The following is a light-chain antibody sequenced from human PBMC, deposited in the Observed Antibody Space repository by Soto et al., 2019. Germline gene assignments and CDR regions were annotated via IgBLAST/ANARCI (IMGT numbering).Light chain of an antibody. CDR1: QSVSSD. V-gene: IGKV3-15*01. J-gene: IGKJ2*01. CDR3: QQYKNGPYT. Sequence: IVMTQSPATLSVSPGERATLSCRANQSVSSDLAWYQQKPGQAPRLLIYRTSTRATDIPARFSGSGSETEFTLTISSLQSEDFAVYYCQQYKNGPYTFGQGTKLEI. CDR2: RTS.